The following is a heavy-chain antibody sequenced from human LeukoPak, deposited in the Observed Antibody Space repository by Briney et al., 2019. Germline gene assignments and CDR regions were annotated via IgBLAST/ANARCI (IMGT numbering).Heavy chain of an antibody. J-gene: IGHJ4*02. D-gene: IGHD2-2*01. CDR1: GGTFSSYA. Sequence: SVKVSCKASGGTFSSYAISWVRQAPGQGLEWMGGIIPIFGTANYAQKFQGRVTITADESTSTAYMELSSLRSEDTAVYYCARGEYCSSTSCSIRERLFYYFDYWGQGTLVTVSS. CDR2: IIPIFGTA. CDR3: ARGEYCSSTSCSIRERLFYYFDY. V-gene: IGHV1-69*13.